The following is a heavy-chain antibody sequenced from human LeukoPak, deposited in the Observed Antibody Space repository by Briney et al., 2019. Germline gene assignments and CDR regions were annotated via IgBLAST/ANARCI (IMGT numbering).Heavy chain of an antibody. D-gene: IGHD2-2*01. V-gene: IGHV4-59*08. CDR2: IYYSGST. CDR3: ASSVPARDAFDI. Sequence: PSETLSLTCTVSGGSISSYYWSWIRQPPGKGLEWIGYIYYSGSTNYNPSLKSRVTISVDTSKNQFSLKLSSVTAADTAVYYCASSVPARDAFDIWGQGTMVTVSS. CDR1: GGSISSYY. J-gene: IGHJ3*02.